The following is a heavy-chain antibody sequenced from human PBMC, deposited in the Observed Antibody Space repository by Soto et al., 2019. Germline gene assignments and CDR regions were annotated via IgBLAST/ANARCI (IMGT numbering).Heavy chain of an antibody. CDR1: GFTFSSYA. Sequence: EVQLLESGGGLVQTGGSLRLSCAASGFTFSSYAMSWVRQAPGKGLEWVSGISGSGGSTYYADSVKGWFTISRDNTRSTLYLQMNSLRAEDTAVYYCAKAHSGYVWGRYYFDYWGQGTLVTVSS. CDR2: ISGSGGST. CDR3: AKAHSGYVWGRYYFDY. D-gene: IGHD5-12*01. V-gene: IGHV3-23*01. J-gene: IGHJ4*02.